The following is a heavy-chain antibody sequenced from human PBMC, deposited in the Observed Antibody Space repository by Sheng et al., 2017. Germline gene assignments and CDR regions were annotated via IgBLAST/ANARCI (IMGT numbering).Heavy chain of an antibody. CDR2: IRYDGSNK. V-gene: IGHV3-30*02. D-gene: IGHD6-13*01. CDR3: AKVKFRGDLAAAEVYYFDY. Sequence: QVQLVESGGGVVQPGGSLRLSCAASGFTFSSYGMHWVRQAPGKGLEWVAFIRYDGSNKYYADSVKGRFTISRDNSKNTLYLQMNSLRAEDTAVYYCAKVKFRGDLAAAEVYYFDYWGQGTLVTVSS. J-gene: IGHJ4*02. CDR1: GFTFSSYG.